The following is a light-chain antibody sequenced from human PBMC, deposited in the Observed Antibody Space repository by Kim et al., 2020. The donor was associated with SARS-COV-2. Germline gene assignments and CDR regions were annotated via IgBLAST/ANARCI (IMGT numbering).Light chain of an antibody. CDR3: QQYNIFSLT. V-gene: IGKV1-5*01. CDR1: QTMGSW. CDR2: DAS. J-gene: IGKJ4*01. Sequence: DIQMTQSPSTLSASVGDRVIITCRASQTMGSWLAWYQQKAGKAPKLLIYDASTLQSGVPSRFSGSGSGTEFTLTISSLQPDDVATYYCQQYNIFSLTFGQGTKVDIK.